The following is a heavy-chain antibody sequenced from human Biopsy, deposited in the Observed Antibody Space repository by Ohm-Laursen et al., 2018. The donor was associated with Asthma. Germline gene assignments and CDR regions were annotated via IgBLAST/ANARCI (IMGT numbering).Heavy chain of an antibody. CDR1: GFTVSRDH. CDR3: AKDFRGIAVAGDRGFDY. J-gene: IGHJ4*02. Sequence: SLRLSCTASGFTVSRDHMFWVRQAPGKGLEWVSVIYSGGTSHTADSVRGRFTISRDNSKSTLFLQMDSLSAEDTAVYYCAKDFRGIAVAGDRGFDYWGQGTLVTVSS. V-gene: IGHV3-53*01. D-gene: IGHD6-19*01. CDR2: IYSGGTS.